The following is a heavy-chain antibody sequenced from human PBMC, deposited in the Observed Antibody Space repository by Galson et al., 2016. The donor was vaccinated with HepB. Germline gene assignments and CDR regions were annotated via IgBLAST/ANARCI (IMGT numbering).Heavy chain of an antibody. Sequence: SLRLSCAASGFSISIYSMNWVRQAPGKGLEWVSAIRGSGTGTSYTDSVKGRFTISRDNSKNTLYLQMTSLRAEDAAVYYCAKTSLVGYNSGWGGSFDIWGRGTMVTVSS. V-gene: IGHV3-23*01. CDR2: IRGSGTGT. CDR3: AKTSLVGYNSGWGGSFDI. CDR1: GFSISIYS. J-gene: IGHJ3*02. D-gene: IGHD6-19*01.